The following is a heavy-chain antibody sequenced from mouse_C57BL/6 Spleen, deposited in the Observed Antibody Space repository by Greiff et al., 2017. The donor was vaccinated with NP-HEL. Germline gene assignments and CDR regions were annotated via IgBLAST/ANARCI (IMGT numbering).Heavy chain of an antibody. V-gene: IGHV5-17*01. D-gene: IGHD1-1*01. CDR2: ISSGSSTI. CDR3: ARGGYYGSSPWFAY. CDR1: GFTFSDYG. Sequence: EVKLQESGGGLVKPGGSLKLSCAASGFTFSDYGMHWVRQAPEKGLEWVAYISSGSSTIYYADTVKGRFTISRDNAKNTLFLQMTSLRSEDTAMYYCARGGYYGSSPWFAYWGQGTLVTVSA. J-gene: IGHJ3*01.